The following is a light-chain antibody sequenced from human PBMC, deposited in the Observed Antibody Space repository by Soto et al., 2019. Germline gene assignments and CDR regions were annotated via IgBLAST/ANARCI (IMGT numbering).Light chain of an antibody. V-gene: IGKV1-39*01. CDR3: QQSYSTPLN. Sequence: DIQITQSPSSLSASVVDRVTITCRASQSISSYLNWYQQKPGKAPKLLIYAASSLQSGVPSRFSGSGSGTDFTLTISSLQPEDFATYYCQQSYSTPLNCGGGTKGDIK. J-gene: IGKJ4*01. CDR1: QSISSY. CDR2: AAS.